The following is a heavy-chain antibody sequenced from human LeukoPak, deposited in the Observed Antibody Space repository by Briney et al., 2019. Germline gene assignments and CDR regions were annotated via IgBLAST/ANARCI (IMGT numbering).Heavy chain of an antibody. CDR2: IRYDGSNK. Sequence: GGSLRLSCAASGFTFSNYGMHWVRQAPGKGLEWVAFIRYDGSNKYYADSVKGRFTISRDNSKNTLYLQMNSLRAEDTAVYYCAEDAGPYYGSGSYYDYWGQGTLVTVSS. V-gene: IGHV3-30*02. D-gene: IGHD3-10*01. CDR3: AEDAGPYYGSGSYYDY. J-gene: IGHJ4*02. CDR1: GFTFSNYG.